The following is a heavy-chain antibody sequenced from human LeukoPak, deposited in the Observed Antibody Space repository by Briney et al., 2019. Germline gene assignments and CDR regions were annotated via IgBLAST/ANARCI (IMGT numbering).Heavy chain of an antibody. CDR2: ISYDGSNK. Sequence: EGSLRLSCAASGCTFSSYAMHWVRQAPGKGLEWVAVISYDGSNKYYADSVKGRFTISRDNSKNTLYLQMNSLRAEDTAVYYCARDLETRYYDFWSGHDYWGQGTLVTVSS. J-gene: IGHJ4*02. V-gene: IGHV3-30-3*01. D-gene: IGHD3-3*01. CDR3: ARDLETRYYDFWSGHDY. CDR1: GCTFSSYA.